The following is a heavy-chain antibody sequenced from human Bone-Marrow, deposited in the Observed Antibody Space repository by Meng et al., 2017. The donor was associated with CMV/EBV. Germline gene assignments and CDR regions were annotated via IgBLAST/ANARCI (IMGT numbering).Heavy chain of an antibody. CDR2: ISWNSGSI. Sequence: GGSLRLSCAASGFTFDDYAMHWVRQAPGKGLEWVSGISWNSGSIGYADSVKGRFTISRDNAKNSLYLQMNSLRAEDTALYYCAKGRGINWNYVGYGMAVWGQGTTVTVSS. V-gene: IGHV3-9*01. CDR3: AKGRGINWNYVGYGMAV. D-gene: IGHD1-7*01. CDR1: GFTFDDYA. J-gene: IGHJ6*02.